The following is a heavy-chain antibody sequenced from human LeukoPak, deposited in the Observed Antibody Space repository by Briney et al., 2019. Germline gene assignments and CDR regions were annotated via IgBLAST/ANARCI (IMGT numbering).Heavy chain of an antibody. CDR1: KYTFTDYY. J-gene: IGHJ4*02. Sequence: ASVKVSCKASKYTFTDYYMHWVRQAPGQGLEWMGWINPNSGGTNYAQQFQGRGTMTRDTSISTAYMELSSLRSDDTAVYYCARGYCTTTSCREGHDYWGQGTLVAVSS. V-gene: IGHV1-2*02. D-gene: IGHD2-2*01. CDR2: INPNSGGT. CDR3: ARGYCTTTSCREGHDY.